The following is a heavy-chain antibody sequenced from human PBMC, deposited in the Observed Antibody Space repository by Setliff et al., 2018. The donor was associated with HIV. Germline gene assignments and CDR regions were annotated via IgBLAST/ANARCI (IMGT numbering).Heavy chain of an antibody. CDR1: GFSFNNYN. CDR2: ISSSGSSI. D-gene: IGHD3-10*01. Sequence: GGSLRLSCAASGFSFNNYNMNWVRQAPGKGLEWISYISSSGSSIYYGDSVKGRFAISRDNAKNSLYLQLNSLRAEDTAVYYCAKKTAAYTSGSWLHYWGQGTLVTVSS. J-gene: IGHJ4*02. CDR3: AKKTAAYTSGSWLHY. V-gene: IGHV3-48*03.